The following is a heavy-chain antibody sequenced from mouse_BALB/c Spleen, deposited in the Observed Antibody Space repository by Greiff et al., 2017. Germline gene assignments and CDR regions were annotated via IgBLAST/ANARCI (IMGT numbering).Heavy chain of an antibody. D-gene: IGHD1-1*01. V-gene: IGHV3-2*02. CDR2: ISYSGST. J-gene: IGHJ4*01. Sequence: VQLKESGPGLVKPSQSLSLTCTVTGYSITSDYVWNWIRQFPGNELEWMGYISYSGSTSYNPSLKSRISITRDTSKNQFFLQLNSVTTEDTATYYCAGSSYAAMDYWGQGTSVTVSS. CDR3: AGSSYAAMDY. CDR1: GYSITSDYV.